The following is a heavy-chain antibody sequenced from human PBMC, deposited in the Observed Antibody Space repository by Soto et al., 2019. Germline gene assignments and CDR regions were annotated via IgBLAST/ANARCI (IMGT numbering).Heavy chain of an antibody. CDR1: GFTFSSYG. CDR3: VREGIGRYSRGSFDF. Sequence: PGGSLRLSCAASGFTFSSYGMHWVRQAPGKGLEWVAVIWYDGSASYADSVQGRFTISRDNSNNTLYLQMNSLRAEDTAIYSCVREGIGRYSRGSFDFWGRGTMVTVSS. D-gene: IGHD2-21*01. J-gene: IGHJ3*01. CDR2: IWYDGSA. V-gene: IGHV3-33*01.